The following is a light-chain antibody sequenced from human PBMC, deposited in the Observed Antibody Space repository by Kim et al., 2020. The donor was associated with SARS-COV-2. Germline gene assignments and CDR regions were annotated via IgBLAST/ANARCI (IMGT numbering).Light chain of an antibody. Sequence: ASVGDRVPITCQASQDISNYLNWYQQKPGKSPKLLIYDASNLETGVPSRFSGSGSGTDFTFTISSLQPEDIATYYCQQYDNLPRLTFGGGTKVEI. CDR2: DAS. V-gene: IGKV1-33*01. CDR3: QQYDNLPRLT. CDR1: QDISNY. J-gene: IGKJ4*01.